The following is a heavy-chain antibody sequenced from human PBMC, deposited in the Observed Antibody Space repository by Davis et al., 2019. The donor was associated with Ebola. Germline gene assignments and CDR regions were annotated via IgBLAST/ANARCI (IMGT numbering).Heavy chain of an antibody. D-gene: IGHD7-27*01. CDR1: GDSISHYH. CDR2: IYYSGGT. V-gene: IGHV4-59*01. J-gene: IGHJ4*02. Sequence: PSETLSLTCIVSGDSISHYHWSWIRQPPGRGLEWIGDIYYSGGTKYNPSLKSRVTISGDTSKDQFSLKLNSVTAADTAMYYCASGRLGGGAVDYWGQGILVSVSS. CDR3: ASGRLGGGAVDY.